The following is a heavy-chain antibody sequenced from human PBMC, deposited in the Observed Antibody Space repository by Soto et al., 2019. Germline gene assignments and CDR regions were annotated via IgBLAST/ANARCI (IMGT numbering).Heavy chain of an antibody. D-gene: IGHD4-17*01. CDR3: ANASTTVTYYYSMDV. J-gene: IGHJ6*02. Sequence: QVQLVESGGDVVQPGRSLRLSCAASGFTFSSYAMHWVRQAPGKGLEWVAVISYDGSNKYYADSVKGRFTISRDNSKNTLYLQMNSQSAEDMSVYYGANASTTVTYYYSMDVLGQGTTVTVSS. V-gene: IGHV3-30-3*01. CDR2: ISYDGSNK. CDR1: GFTFSSYA.